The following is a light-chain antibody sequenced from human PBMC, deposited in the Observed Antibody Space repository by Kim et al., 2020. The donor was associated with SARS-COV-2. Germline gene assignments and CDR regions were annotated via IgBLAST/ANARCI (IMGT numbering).Light chain of an antibody. V-gene: IGLV3-27*01. CDR2: KDT. Sequence: SYELSQPSSVSVSPGQTATITCSGDVLAKKYARWFQQKPGQAPILIIYKDTERPSGIPERFSGSSSGTTVTLTISGAQVEDEADYYCYSAANNNLRVFGGGTKLTVL. CDR3: YSAANNNLRV. J-gene: IGLJ3*02. CDR1: VLAKKY.